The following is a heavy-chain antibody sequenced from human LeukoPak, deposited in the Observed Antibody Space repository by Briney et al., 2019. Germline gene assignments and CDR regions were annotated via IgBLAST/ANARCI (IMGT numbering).Heavy chain of an antibody. CDR1: GFTFTSYA. D-gene: IGHD3-16*01. CDR2: ISGTGDYT. CDR3: AREPGTTLLTRLYL. V-gene: IGHV3-23*01. J-gene: IGHJ4*02. Sequence: GGSLRLSCAASGFTFTSYALSWVRQAPGRGLEWVSGISGTGDYTSYADSVKGRFAISRDNSKNTLYLQLNSLRAEDTAVYYCAREPGTTLLTRLYLWGQGTLVAVSS.